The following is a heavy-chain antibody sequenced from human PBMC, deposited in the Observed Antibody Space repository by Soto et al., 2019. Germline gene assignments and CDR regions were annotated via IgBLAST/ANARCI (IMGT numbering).Heavy chain of an antibody. J-gene: IGHJ6*03. CDR1: GFPFSSYF. D-gene: IGHD3-10*01. V-gene: IGHV3-33*01. CDR3: ARDWFRITMVRGVISLPYYYYMDV. Sequence: PGGSLSLSCAASGFPFSSYFMHWVRQAPGKGLEWVAVIWYDGSNKYYADSVKGRFTISRDNSKNTLYLQMNSLRAEDTAVYCCARDWFRITMVRGVISLPYYYYMDVWGKGTTVTVSS. CDR2: IWYDGSNK.